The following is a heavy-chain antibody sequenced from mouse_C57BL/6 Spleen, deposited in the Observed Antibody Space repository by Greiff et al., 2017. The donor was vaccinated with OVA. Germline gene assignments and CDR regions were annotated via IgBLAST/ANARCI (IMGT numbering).Heavy chain of an antibody. D-gene: IGHD1-1*01. CDR3: ARSHYGSSYDY. J-gene: IGHJ2*01. CDR2: INPGSGGT. Sequence: QVQLQQSGAELVRPGTSVKVSCKASGYAFTNYLIEWVKQRPGQGLEWIGVINPGSGGTNYNEKLKGKATLTADKSSSTAYMQLSSLTSEDSAVYFCARSHYGSSYDYWGQGTTLTVSS. V-gene: IGHV1-54*01. CDR1: GYAFTNYL.